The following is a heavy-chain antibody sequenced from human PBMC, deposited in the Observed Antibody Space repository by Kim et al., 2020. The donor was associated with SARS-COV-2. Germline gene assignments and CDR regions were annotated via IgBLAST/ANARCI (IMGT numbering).Heavy chain of an antibody. CDR3: ARDRYCSSTSCYYDYFDY. J-gene: IGHJ4*02. Sequence: SETLSLTCAVYGRSFSGYYWSWIRQPPGKGLEWIGEINHSGSTNYNPSLKSRVTISVDTSKNQFSLKLSSVTAADTAVYYCARDRYCSSTSCYYDYFDYWGQGTLVTVSS. CDR2: INHSGST. CDR1: GRSFSGYY. V-gene: IGHV4-34*01. D-gene: IGHD2-2*01.